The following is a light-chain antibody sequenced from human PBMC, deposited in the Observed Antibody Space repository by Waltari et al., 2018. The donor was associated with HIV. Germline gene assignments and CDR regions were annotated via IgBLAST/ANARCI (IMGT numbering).Light chain of an antibody. CDR1: HSLAHPDGRTY. CDR2: NFS. CDR3: MQGTSRPLT. V-gene: IGKV2-30*02. Sequence: VMTQSPHSLSVTLGQPASISCWSSHSLAHPDGRTYFNWFHQRPGQSPRRLISNFSKRDSGVPDRFRGSGSATYFTLEISRVGAEDVGVYYCMQGTSRPLTFGGGTKVEIK. J-gene: IGKJ4*01.